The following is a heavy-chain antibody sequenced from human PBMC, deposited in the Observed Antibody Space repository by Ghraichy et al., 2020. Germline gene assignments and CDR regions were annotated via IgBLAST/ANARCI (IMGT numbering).Heavy chain of an antibody. CDR3: AKEVTPNCLDP. V-gene: IGHV3-30*02. Sequence: GGSLRLSCKASGFTFTDYGMRWVRQAPGKGLEWVAFMRHDGSDKNYAESVKGRVTVSRDISKNTLYLQMNSLRGEDTAMYYCAKEVTPNCLDPWGQGTLVIVSS. D-gene: IGHD2-15*01. CDR1: GFTFTDYG. CDR2: MRHDGSDK. J-gene: IGHJ5*02.